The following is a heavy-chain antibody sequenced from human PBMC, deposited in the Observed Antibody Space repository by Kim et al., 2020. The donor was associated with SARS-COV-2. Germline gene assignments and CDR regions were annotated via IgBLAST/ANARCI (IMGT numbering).Heavy chain of an antibody. CDR3: ARDYYDSSGYYDDAFDI. Sequence: GGSLRLSCAASGFTFSSYGMHWVRQAPGKGLEWVAVIWYDGSNKYYADSVKGRFTISRDNSKNTLYLQMNSLRAEDTAVYYCARDYYDSSGYYDDAFDIWGQGTMVTVSS. CDR1: GFTFSSYG. V-gene: IGHV3-33*01. D-gene: IGHD3-22*01. CDR2: IWYDGSNK. J-gene: IGHJ3*02.